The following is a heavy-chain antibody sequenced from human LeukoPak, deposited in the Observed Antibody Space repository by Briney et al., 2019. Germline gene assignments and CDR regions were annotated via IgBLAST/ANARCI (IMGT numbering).Heavy chain of an antibody. V-gene: IGHV1-8*02. D-gene: IGHD1-26*01. CDR2: MNPNSGNT. CDR3: ARDRIVGAPQCFDY. Sequence: ASVKVSCKASGYTFTSYDINWVRQATGQGLEWMGWMNPNSGNTGYAQKFQGRVTMTRDTSISTAYMELSRLRSDDTAVYYCARDRIVGAPQCFDYWGQGTLVTVSS. CDR1: GYTFTSYD. J-gene: IGHJ4*02.